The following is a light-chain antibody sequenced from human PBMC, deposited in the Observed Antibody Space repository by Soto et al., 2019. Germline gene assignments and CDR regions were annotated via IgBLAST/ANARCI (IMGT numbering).Light chain of an antibody. J-gene: IGKJ4*01. V-gene: IGKV1-39*01. Sequence: DIQVTQSPSSLSASVGDRVNLTCRASQRITTYLNWYQQRPGKAPKLLIFGTSNLQSGVPSRFSGSGSGIEFTLTISNLQPEDFATYFCQQSYSTPLTFCGGTNVEIK. CDR2: GTS. CDR3: QQSYSTPLT. CDR1: QRITTY.